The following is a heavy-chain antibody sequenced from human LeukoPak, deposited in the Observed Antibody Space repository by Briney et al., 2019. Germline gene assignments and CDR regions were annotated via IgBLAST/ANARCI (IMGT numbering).Heavy chain of an antibody. CDR1: GGSISSYY. CDR2: IYYSGST. D-gene: IGHD4-11*01. V-gene: IGHV4-59*08. Sequence: SETLSLTCTVSGGSISSYYWSWIRQPPGKGLEWIGYIYYSGSTNYNPSLKSRVTISVDTSKNQFSLKLSSVTAADTAVYYCARYGNYAEYYYDYWGQGTLVTVSS. J-gene: IGHJ4*02. CDR3: ARYGNYAEYYYDY.